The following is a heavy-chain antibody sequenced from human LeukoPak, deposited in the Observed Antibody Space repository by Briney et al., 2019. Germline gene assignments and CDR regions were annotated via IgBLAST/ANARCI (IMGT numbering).Heavy chain of an antibody. CDR3: ARVLAVGSEYYDILSLFDY. Sequence: SETLSLTCTVSGASISSYYWSWIRQSAGKGLEWIGLIYTSGTTNYNPSLKSRVTMSVDTSKNQFSLKLSSVTAADTAVYYCARVLAVGSEYYDILSLFDYWGQGTLVTVSS. CDR2: IYTSGTT. V-gene: IGHV4-4*07. CDR1: GASISSYY. J-gene: IGHJ4*02. D-gene: IGHD3-9*01.